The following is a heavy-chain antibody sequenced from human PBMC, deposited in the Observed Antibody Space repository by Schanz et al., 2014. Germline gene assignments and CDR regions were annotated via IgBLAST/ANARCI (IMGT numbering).Heavy chain of an antibody. CDR1: GYTFTTYY. J-gene: IGHJ6*02. CDR2: ISGYNGDT. D-gene: IGHD3-10*01. CDR3: VRDAGWAFGDYHGMDV. Sequence: QVQLVQSGAEVKKPGVSVKVSCKASGYTFTTYYIHWVRQAPGQGLEWMGWISGYNGDTNYAPKFQDRVTMTTDTSTGITSLELRNLKSDDTAVYYCVRDAGWAFGDYHGMDVWGQGTSXTVSS. V-gene: IGHV1-18*04.